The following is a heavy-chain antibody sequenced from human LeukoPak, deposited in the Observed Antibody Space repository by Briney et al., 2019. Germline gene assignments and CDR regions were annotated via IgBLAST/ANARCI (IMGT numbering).Heavy chain of an antibody. J-gene: IGHJ3*02. CDR3: ARGALDSQRVKGAFDI. Sequence: SETLSLTCAVYGGSFSGYYWSWIRQPPGKGLEWIGEINHSGSTNYNPSLKSRVTISVDTSKNQFSLKLSSVTAADTAVYYCARGALDSQRVKGAFDIWGQGTMVTVSS. CDR1: GGSFSGYY. D-gene: IGHD3-22*01. V-gene: IGHV4-34*01. CDR2: INHSGST.